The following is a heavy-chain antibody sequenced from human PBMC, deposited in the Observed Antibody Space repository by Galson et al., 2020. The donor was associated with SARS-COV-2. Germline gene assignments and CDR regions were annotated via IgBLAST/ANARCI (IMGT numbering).Heavy chain of an antibody. V-gene: IGHV3-74*01. CDR2: IYSDGSST. J-gene: IGHJ4*02. CDR1: GFTFSSYW. D-gene: IGHD7-27*01. CDR3: ARGDMGNDYFDY. Sequence: AGSLILPCAASGFTFSSYWMNWVRQAPGKGLLWFSRIYSDGSSTSYADSVKGRFTISGDNAKNTLYLQMNSLRAEDTAVYYCARGDMGNDYFDYWGQGTLVSVSS.